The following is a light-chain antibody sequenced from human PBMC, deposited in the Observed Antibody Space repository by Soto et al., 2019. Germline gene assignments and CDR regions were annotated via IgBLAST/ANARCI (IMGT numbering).Light chain of an antibody. J-gene: IGLJ3*02. CDR1: SSTIGRNT. CDR3: AAWDDSLTGWV. CDR2: NNN. Sequence: QSVLTQPPSASGTPGRRVTISCSGSSSTIGRNTVNWYQQFPGTAPKVLSYNNNQRPSGVPDRFSGSKSGTSASLAISGLQSEDEADYYCAAWDDSLTGWVFGGGTKLTVL. V-gene: IGLV1-44*01.